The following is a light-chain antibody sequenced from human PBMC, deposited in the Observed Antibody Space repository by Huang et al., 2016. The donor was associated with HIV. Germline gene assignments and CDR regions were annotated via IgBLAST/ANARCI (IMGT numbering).Light chain of an antibody. Sequence: EIEMTQSPAILSVSPGERATLSCRASQSVNSDLAWYLQKPGQAPRLLIYGASTRAIGIPAKFDGTGAGTEFSLSSSNLQSDDFGVYYGQQYNDWPPLTFGGGTKVEI. CDR2: GAS. J-gene: IGKJ4*01. CDR3: QQYNDWPPLT. CDR1: QSVNSD. V-gene: IGKV3-15*01.